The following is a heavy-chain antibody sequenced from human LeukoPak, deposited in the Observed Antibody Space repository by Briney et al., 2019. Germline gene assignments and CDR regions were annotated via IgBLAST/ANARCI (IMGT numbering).Heavy chain of an antibody. V-gene: IGHV3-20*04. CDR1: GSTFDDYD. CDR3: AKGTYYNILTGYRRGYYFDS. Sequence: GGSLRLSCAASGSTFDDYDMSWVRQAPGKGLEWVSGINWNGGSTGYADSVKGRFTISRDNAKNSLYLQMNSLRAGDTAVYYCAKGTYYNILTGYRRGYYFDSWGQGTLVTVSS. J-gene: IGHJ4*02. CDR2: INWNGGST. D-gene: IGHD3-9*01.